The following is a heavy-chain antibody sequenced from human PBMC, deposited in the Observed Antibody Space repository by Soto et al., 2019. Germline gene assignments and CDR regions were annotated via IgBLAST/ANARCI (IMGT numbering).Heavy chain of an antibody. V-gene: IGHV3-7*03. CDR1: RFTFSTYW. CDR2: IKQDGSEK. D-gene: IGHD3-22*01. CDR3: ARDLTDYYDSRGYHGEEYYYYDGMDV. Sequence: EVQLVESGGGLVQPGGSLRLSCTASRFTFSTYWMSWVRQAPGKGLEGVANIKQDGSEKYNVDSVKGRFTISRDNAKNLLYVQMNSLRAEDTGVYYCARDLTDYYDSRGYHGEEYYYYDGMDVWRQGTTVAVSS. J-gene: IGHJ6*01.